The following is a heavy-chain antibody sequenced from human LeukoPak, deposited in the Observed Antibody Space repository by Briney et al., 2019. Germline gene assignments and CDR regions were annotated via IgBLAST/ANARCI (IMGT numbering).Heavy chain of an antibody. V-gene: IGHV1-46*01. CDR1: GHTFTSYY. D-gene: IGHD5/OR15-5a*01. Sequence: ASVKVSCKASGHTFTSYYMHWVRQAPGQGLEWMGIINPSGGSTNYAQKLQGRVTMTTDTSTSTAYMELRSLRSDDTAVYYCARSTGRALYYYYYGMDVWGQGTTVTVSS. CDR2: INPSGGST. CDR3: ARSTGRALYYYYYGMDV. J-gene: IGHJ6*02.